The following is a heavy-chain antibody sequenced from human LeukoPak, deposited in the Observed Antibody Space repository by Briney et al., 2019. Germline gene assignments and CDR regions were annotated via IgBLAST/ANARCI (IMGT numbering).Heavy chain of an antibody. CDR1: GFTFSTYV. CDR2: ISSNGDNT. CDR3: VRGTGY. J-gene: IGHJ4*02. V-gene: IGHV3-64D*06. Sequence: GSLRLSCSVSGFTFSTYVMHWVRQAPGKGLEYVSAISSNGDNTYYADSVKGRFTISRDNSKDTLYLQMSSLRADDTAVYYCVRGTGYWGQGTLVTVSS.